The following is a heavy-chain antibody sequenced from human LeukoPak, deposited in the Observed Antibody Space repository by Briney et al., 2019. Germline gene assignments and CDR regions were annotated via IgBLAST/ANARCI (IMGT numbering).Heavy chain of an antibody. V-gene: IGHV1-2*02. J-gene: IGHJ6*03. CDR2: INPNSGGT. D-gene: IGHD6-19*01. Sequence: GASVKVSCKASGYTFTGYYMHWVRQAPGQGLEWMGWINPNSGGTNYAQKFQGRVTMTRDTSISTAYMELSRLRSDDTAVYYCAREYRSVAGHHYYYYYMDVWGKGTTVTVSS. CDR1: GYTFTGYY. CDR3: AREYRSVAGHHYYYYYMDV.